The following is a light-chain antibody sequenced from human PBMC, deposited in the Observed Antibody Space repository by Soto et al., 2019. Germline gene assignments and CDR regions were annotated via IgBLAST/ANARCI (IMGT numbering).Light chain of an antibody. CDR2: DVS. CDR3: SSYTSSSTYV. Sequence: QSVLTQPASVSGSPGQSIAISCTGTSSDVGGYNYVSWYQQHPGKAPKLMVYDVSNRPSGVSNRFSGSKSGNTASLTISGLQAEDEADYYCSSYTSSSTYVFGXGTKVTVL. J-gene: IGLJ1*01. CDR1: SSDVGGYNY. V-gene: IGLV2-14*01.